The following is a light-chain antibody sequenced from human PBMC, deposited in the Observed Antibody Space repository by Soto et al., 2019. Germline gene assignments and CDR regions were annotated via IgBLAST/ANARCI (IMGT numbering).Light chain of an antibody. CDR2: LAS. CDR1: QAVNTR. Sequence: EIVFTQAPATPSSFPGDRVTPSCRASQAVNTRLAWYQHKPGQAPRLLIYLASNRAAGVPARFSGSGSGTDFTLTISDVEPEDFAVYYCHQRQSWPRTFGQGTKVDIK. J-gene: IGKJ1*01. V-gene: IGKV3-11*01. CDR3: HQRQSWPRT.